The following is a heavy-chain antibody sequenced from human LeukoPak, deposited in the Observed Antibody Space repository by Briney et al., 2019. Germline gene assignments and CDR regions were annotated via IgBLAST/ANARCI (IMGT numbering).Heavy chain of an antibody. CDR3: AKRVAVADYYFDY. V-gene: IGHV3-23*01. CDR2: ISGSGGST. J-gene: IGHJ4*02. D-gene: IGHD6-19*01. CDR1: GFTFSSYA. Sequence: PGGSLRLSCAASGFTFSSYAMSWVRQAPGKGLEWVSAISGSGGSTYYADSVKGRFTISRDNSKNTLYLQMNSLGAEDTAVYYCAKRVAVADYYFDYWGQGTLVTVSS.